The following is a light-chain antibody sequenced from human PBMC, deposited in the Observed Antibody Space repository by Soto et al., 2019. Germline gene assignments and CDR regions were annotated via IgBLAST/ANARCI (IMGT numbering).Light chain of an antibody. CDR1: QSVSSY. CDR3: QQRSTWPPA. CDR2: DAS. J-gene: IGKJ2*01. V-gene: IGKV3-11*01. Sequence: EIVLTQSPATLSLSPGERATLSCRASQSVSSYLAWYQQKPGQAPRLLIYDASNSATGIPARFSGSGSGTDFTLTISSVEPEDFALYYCQQRSTWPPAFGQGTKLEIK.